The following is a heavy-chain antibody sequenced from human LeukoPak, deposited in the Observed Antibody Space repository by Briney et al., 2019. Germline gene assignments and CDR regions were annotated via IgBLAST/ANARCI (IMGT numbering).Heavy chain of an antibody. J-gene: IGHJ4*02. V-gene: IGHV3-11*01. CDR2: IRGDGGRT. CDR3: GRSVMTAAGAIDY. D-gene: IGHD6-25*01. Sequence: GGSLRLSCVASGFRFSDHYMTWIRRAPGKGLEWISYIRGDGGRTYYGDSGKGRFTISRDNAKRTVDLQMNSLRADDTAIYYCGRSVMTAAGAIDYWGQGTLVTVSS. CDR1: GFRFSDHY.